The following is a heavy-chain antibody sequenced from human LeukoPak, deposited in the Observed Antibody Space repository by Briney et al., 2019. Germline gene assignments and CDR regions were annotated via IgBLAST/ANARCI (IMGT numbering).Heavy chain of an antibody. CDR3: ARMLQYSGSPIDY. Sequence: SETLSLTCTVSGGSTSSYYWSWIRQPPGKGLEWIGYIYYSGSTNYNPSLKSRVTISVDTSKNQFSLKLSSVTAADTAVYYCARMLQYSGSPIDYWGQGTLVTVSS. CDR2: IYYSGST. J-gene: IGHJ4*02. D-gene: IGHD6-6*01. V-gene: IGHV4-59*01. CDR1: GGSTSSYY.